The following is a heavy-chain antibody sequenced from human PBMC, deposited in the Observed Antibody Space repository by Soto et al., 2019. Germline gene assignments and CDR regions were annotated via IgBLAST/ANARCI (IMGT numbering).Heavy chain of an antibody. D-gene: IGHD2-2*01. CDR1: GGSFSGYY. CDR3: ARRTPHRSDQLLFATNYGMAC. J-gene: IGHJ6*02. V-gene: IGHV4-34*01. Sequence: SEPLSLTCAVYGGSFSGYYWSWIRQPPGKGLEWIGEINHSGSTNYNPSLKSRVTISVDTSKNQFSLKLSSVTAADTAVYYCARRTPHRSDQLLFATNYGMACWGQGTTVTV. CDR2: INHSGST.